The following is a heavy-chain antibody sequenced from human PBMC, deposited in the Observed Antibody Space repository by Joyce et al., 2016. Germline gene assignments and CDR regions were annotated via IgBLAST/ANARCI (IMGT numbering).Heavy chain of an antibody. Sequence: QVQLVESGGGLVKPGGSLRLSCAASGLTFSDFDMSWIRQVPGKGLEWMSYISSSGSTICYADSVKGRFTISRDNAKNSLYLQVNSLGAEDTTVYYCAKHLGSTWYYFDFWGQGTLVTVSS. V-gene: IGHV3-11*04. CDR3: AKHLGSTWYYFDF. J-gene: IGHJ4*02. CDR1: GLTFSDFD. CDR2: ISSSGSTI. D-gene: IGHD6-13*01.